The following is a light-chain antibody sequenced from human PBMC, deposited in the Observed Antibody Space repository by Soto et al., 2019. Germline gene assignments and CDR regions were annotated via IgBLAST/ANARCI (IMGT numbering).Light chain of an antibody. V-gene: IGLV3-21*01. CDR3: QVWDSSSDHAL. CDR1: DIGRKS. Sequence: SYELTQPPSVSEAPGKTARITCGGSDIGRKSVHWYQQKPGQAPVLVISYDSDRPSGIPERFSGSNSGNTATLTISRVEAGDEADYYCQVWDSSSDHALFGGGTKVTVL. J-gene: IGLJ2*01. CDR2: YDS.